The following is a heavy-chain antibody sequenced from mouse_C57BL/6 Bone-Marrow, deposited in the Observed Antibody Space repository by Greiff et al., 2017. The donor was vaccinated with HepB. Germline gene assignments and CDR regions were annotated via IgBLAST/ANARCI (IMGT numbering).Heavy chain of an antibody. CDR3: ARLSRSPYYFDY. CDR1: GFTFTDYY. CDR2: IRNKANGYTT. Sequence: DVHLVESGGGLVQPGGSLSLSCAASGFTFTDYYMSWVRQPPGKALEWLGFIRNKANGYTTEYSASVKGRFTISRDNSQSILYLQMNALRAEDSATYYCARLSRSPYYFDYWGQGTTLTVSS. J-gene: IGHJ2*01. V-gene: IGHV7-3*01.